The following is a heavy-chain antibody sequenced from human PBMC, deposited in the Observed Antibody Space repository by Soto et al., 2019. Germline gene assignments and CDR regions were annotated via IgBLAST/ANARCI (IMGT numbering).Heavy chain of an antibody. D-gene: IGHD3-16*01. Sequence: QVQLVQSGPEVKEPGSSVKVSCKTSGGTFSSYSLNWVRQAPGQGLEWMGVITPLYGTKNYAQRFRGRVTLAADESTSTVFMERTRATSDDTAVYFCARGGTLKPFDPWGQGTLVTVSS. V-gene: IGHV1-69*12. CDR3: ARGGTLKPFDP. CDR2: ITPLYGTK. J-gene: IGHJ5*02. CDR1: GGTFSSYS.